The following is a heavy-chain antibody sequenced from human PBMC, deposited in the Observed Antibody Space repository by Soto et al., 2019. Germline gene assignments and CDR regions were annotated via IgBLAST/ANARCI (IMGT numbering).Heavy chain of an antibody. CDR3: ARGPGILNP. CDR1: GGSISSSSYY. V-gene: IGHV4-61*05. Sequence: SETLSLTCTVSGGSISSSSYYWGWIRQPPGKGLEWIGYIYYSGGTNYNPSLKSRATIKPDTSKNQFSLQLNSVTPEDSAVYYCARGPGILNPWGQGILVTVSS. CDR2: IYYSGGT. D-gene: IGHD3-9*01. J-gene: IGHJ5*02.